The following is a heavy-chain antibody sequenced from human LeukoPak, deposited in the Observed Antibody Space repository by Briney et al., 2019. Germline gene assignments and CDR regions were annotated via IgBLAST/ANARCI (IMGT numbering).Heavy chain of an antibody. CDR1: GFTVSSNY. D-gene: IGHD5-24*01. Sequence: PGGSLRLSCAASGFTVSSNYVSWVRQAPGKGLEWVSVIYSGGSTDYKDSVKDRFIISRDNSKNTLYLQMNSLRAEDTAVYYCAKEMATMNAFDIWGQGTMVTVSS. J-gene: IGHJ3*02. CDR2: IYSGGST. CDR3: AKEMATMNAFDI. V-gene: IGHV3-66*01.